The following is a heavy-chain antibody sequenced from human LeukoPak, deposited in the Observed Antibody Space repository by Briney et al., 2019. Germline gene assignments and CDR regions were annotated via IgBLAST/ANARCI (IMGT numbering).Heavy chain of an antibody. CDR2: INPVFHTP. V-gene: IGHV1-69*05. J-gene: IGHJ4*02. Sequence: SVKVSCKASGGSFISYAITCVPQAPRQGREWMGGINPVFHTPIYAQRLQDRITFSTDESTSTAYMELSSLRSEDTAVYYCARGRTTGELDFWGQGTLVTVSS. CDR1: GGSFISYA. CDR3: ARGRTTGELDF. D-gene: IGHD4-11*01.